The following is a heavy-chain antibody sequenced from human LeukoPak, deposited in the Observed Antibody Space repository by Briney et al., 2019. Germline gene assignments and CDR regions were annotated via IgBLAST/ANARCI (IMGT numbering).Heavy chain of an antibody. CDR3: ARDERWIQVNY. V-gene: IGHV3-23*01. CDR1: GFTFSNYG. J-gene: IGHJ4*02. Sequence: PGGSLRLSCVASGFTFSNYGMNWVRQAPGKGLEWVSGIVGSGVTTYYADSVKGRFTISRDNSKNTLYLHMNSLRAEDTAIHYCARDERWIQVNYWGQGTLVTVSS. CDR2: IVGSGVTT. D-gene: IGHD5-18*01.